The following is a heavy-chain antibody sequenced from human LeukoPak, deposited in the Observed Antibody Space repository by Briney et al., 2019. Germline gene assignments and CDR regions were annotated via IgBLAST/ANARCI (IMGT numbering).Heavy chain of an antibody. V-gene: IGHV1-69*01. CDR3: ARRSPRANYYDILTGYGSPSWFDP. Sequence: SVKVSCKASGGTFSSYAISWVRQAPGQGLEWMGGIIPIFGTANYAQKFQGRVTITGDESTSTAYMELSSLRSEDTAVYYCARRSPRANYYDILTGYGSPSWFDPWGQGTLVTVSS. J-gene: IGHJ5*02. CDR1: GGTFSSYA. CDR2: IIPIFGTA. D-gene: IGHD3-9*01.